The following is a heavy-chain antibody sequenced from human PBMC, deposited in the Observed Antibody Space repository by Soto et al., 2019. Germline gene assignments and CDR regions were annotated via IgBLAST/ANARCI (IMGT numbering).Heavy chain of an antibody. J-gene: IGHJ4*02. CDR1: GGSISSYY. CDR3: ARVDFDWLFLFDY. D-gene: IGHD3-9*01. Sequence: SETLSLTCTVYGGSISSYYWRWIRQPPGKGLEWIGYIYYSGSTNYNPSLKSRVTISVDTSKNQFSLKLSSVTAADTAVYYCARVDFDWLFLFDYWGQGTLVTVSS. V-gene: IGHV4-59*01. CDR2: IYYSGST.